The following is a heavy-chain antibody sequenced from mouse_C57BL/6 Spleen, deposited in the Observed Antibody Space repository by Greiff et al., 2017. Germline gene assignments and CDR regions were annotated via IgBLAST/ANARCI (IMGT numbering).Heavy chain of an antibody. V-gene: IGHV1-53*01. CDR1: GYTFTSYW. CDR2: INPSNGGT. J-gene: IGHJ4*01. Sequence: QVQLKESGTELVKPGASVKLSCKASGYTFTSYWMHWVKQRPGQGLEWIGNINPSNGGTNYNEKFKSKATLTVDKSSSTAYMQLSSLTSEDSAVYYCARSYYGSSLYYAMDYWGQGTSVTVSS. CDR3: ARSYYGSSLYYAMDY. D-gene: IGHD1-1*01.